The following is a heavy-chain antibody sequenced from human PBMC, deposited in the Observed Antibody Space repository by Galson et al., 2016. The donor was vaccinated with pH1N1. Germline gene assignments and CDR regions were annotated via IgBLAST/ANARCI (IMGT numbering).Heavy chain of an antibody. D-gene: IGHD7-27*01. CDR2: ISTEGGSV. V-gene: IGHV3-74*01. CDR1: GFTFSSFW. Sequence: SLRLSCAASGFTFSSFWMHWVRQVPGKGLVWVSRISTEGGSVSYADSVKGRFTISRDNARSTLYLEMNSLTAEDTALYYCARVRLILPGDPIGYFDLWGQGALVTVSS. J-gene: IGHJ4*02. CDR3: ARVRLILPGDPIGYFDL.